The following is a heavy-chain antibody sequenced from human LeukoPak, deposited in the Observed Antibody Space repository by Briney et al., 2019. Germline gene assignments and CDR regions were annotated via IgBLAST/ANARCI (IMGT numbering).Heavy chain of an antibody. CDR3: ARIKRGGWKDAFDI. CDR2: IYTSGST. Sequence: SETLSLTCTVSGGSISSYYWSWIRQPASKGLEWIGRIYTSGSTNYNPSLKSRVTMSVDTSKNQFSLKLSSVTAADTAVYYCARIKRGGWKDAFDIGGQGTMVTVSS. V-gene: IGHV4-4*07. D-gene: IGHD3-16*01. CDR1: GGSISSYY. J-gene: IGHJ3*02.